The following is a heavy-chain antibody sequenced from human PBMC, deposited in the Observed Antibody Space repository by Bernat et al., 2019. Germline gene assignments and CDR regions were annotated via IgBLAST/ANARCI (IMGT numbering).Heavy chain of an antibody. J-gene: IGHJ4*02. CDR3: VRWVSAGTAY. CDR2: VNGEGRGT. V-gene: IGHV3-74*01. D-gene: IGHD1-1*01. CDR1: GFTFSGFW. Sequence: EVQLVESGGGLVQPGGSLRLSCAASGFTFSGFWMHWVRQAPGEGLVWVSRVNGEGRGTTYADSVKGRFTISRDNAKSTLYLQMNDLRAEDTAVYYCVRWVSAGTAYWGQGTLVTVSS.